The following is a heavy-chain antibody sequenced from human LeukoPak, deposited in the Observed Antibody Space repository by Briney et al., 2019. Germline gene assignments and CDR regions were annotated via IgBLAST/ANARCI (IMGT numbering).Heavy chain of an antibody. J-gene: IGHJ3*02. CDR3: ARNYGSGSTDAFDI. D-gene: IGHD3-10*01. CDR2: INPNSGGT. Sequence: ASVKVSCKASGYTFTGYYMHWVRQAPGQGLEWMGWINPNSGGTNYAQKFQGRVTMTRDTSISTAYMELSRLRSDDTAVYYCARNYGSGSTDAFDIWGQGTMVTVSS. CDR1: GYTFTGYY. V-gene: IGHV1-2*02.